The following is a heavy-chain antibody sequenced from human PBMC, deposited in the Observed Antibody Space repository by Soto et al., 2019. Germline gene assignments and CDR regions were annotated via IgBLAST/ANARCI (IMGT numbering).Heavy chain of an antibody. V-gene: IGHV1-58*01. CDR1: GFTFTSSP. D-gene: IGHD5-18*01. J-gene: IGHJ4*02. Sequence: SVKVSCKASGFTFTSSPVQWVRQARGQRLEWIGWIVVGSGNTDYAQKLQERVTITRDMSTSTAYMELSSLRSEDTAVYYCAADKGYSYGYGTYWGQGTLVTVSS. CDR2: IVVGSGNT. CDR3: AADKGYSYGYGTY.